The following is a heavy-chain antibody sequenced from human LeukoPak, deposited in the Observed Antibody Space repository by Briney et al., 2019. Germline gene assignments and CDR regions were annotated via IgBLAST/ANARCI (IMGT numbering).Heavy chain of an antibody. CDR1: GFTFSSYA. CDR3: AYSSSTFTWYFDY. Sequence: GGSLRLSCAASGFTFSSYAMSWVRQAPGKGLEWVSAISTSGDSTYYADSVKGRFTISRDDSKNTLYLQMNSLRAEDTAVYSCAYSSSTFTWYFDYWGQGTLVTVSS. D-gene: IGHD2-2*01. CDR2: ISTSGDST. V-gene: IGHV3-23*01. J-gene: IGHJ4*02.